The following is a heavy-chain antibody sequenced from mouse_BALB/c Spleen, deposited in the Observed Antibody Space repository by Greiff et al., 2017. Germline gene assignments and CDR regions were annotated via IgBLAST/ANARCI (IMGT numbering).Heavy chain of an antibody. V-gene: IGHV1-7*01. CDR3: ARRMDCPFYAMDY. J-gene: IGHJ4*01. Sequence: QVQLKQSGAELAKPGASVKMSCKASGYTFTSYWMHWVKQRPGQGLEWIGYINPSTGYTEYNQKFKDKATLTADKSSSTAYMQLSSLTSEDSAVYDCARRMDCPFYAMDYWGQGTSVTVSS. CDR1: GYTFTSYW. CDR2: INPSTGYT.